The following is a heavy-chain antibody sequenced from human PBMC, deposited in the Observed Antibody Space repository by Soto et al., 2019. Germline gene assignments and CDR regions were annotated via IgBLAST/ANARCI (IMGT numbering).Heavy chain of an antibody. D-gene: IGHD3-16*01. CDR1: GFIFSDYG. J-gene: IGHJ3*02. Sequence: QEQLVESGGDVVQPGRSLRLSCAASGFIFSDYGLHWVRQAPGKGLEWVAVIWDDGIKKYYAGSVKGRFTISRDNSENMVYLQMNSLRGEDTAVYYCVRGGKVAGAFDIWGQGTMVTVFS. CDR3: VRGGKVAGAFDI. CDR2: IWDDGIKK. V-gene: IGHV3-33*01.